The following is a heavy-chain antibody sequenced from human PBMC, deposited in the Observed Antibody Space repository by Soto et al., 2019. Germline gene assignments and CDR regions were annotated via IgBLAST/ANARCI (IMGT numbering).Heavy chain of an antibody. CDR1: GGSISSGGYY. CDR2: IYYSGST. Sequence: SSETLSLTCTVSGGSISSGGYYWSWIRQHPGKGLEWMGYIYYSGSTYYSPSLKSRVTISVETSKSQFSLKLSSVTAADTAVYYCARDPRSDSLSGFDIWGQGTMVTVS. D-gene: IGHD3-22*01. V-gene: IGHV4-31*03. J-gene: IGHJ3*02. CDR3: ARDPRSDSLSGFDI.